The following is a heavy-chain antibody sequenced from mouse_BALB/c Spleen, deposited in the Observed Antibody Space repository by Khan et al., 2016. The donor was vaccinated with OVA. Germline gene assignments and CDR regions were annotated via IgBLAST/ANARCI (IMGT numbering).Heavy chain of an antibody. CDR3: AREWAAWFPY. J-gene: IGHJ3*01. CDR2: IYPGSDNI. Sequence: QVQLQQSGAELARPGASVKLSCKASGYTFTDYYINWMRQRTGQGLEWIGEIYPGSDNIFYNEKFKGKDKLTADKSSSTAYMQLSRLTSEDSAVYFCAREWAAWFPYWGQGTLVTVSA. V-gene: IGHV1-77*01. CDR1: GYTFTDYY.